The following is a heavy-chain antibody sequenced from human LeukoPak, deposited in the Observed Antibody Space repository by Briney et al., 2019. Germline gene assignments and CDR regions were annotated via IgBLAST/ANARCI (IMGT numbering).Heavy chain of an antibody. Sequence: SETLSLTCTVSGGSISSSSYYWGWIRQPPGKGLEWIGSIYYSGSTYYNPSLESRVTISVDTSKNQFSLKLSSVTAADTAVYYCARPTSSSGAFDIWGQGTMVTVSS. V-gene: IGHV4-39*01. J-gene: IGHJ3*02. CDR3: ARPTSSSGAFDI. CDR2: IYYSGST. D-gene: IGHD6-6*01. CDR1: GGSISSSSYY.